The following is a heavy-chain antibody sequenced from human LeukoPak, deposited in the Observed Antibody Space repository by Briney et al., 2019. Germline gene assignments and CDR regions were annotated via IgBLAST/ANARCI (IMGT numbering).Heavy chain of an antibody. Sequence: GGSLRLSCAASGFTFSNAWMSWVRQAPGKGLEWVGRIKSKTDGGTTDYAAPVKGRFTISRDDSKNTLYLQMNSLKTEDTAVYYCTTDHLQWELLPSFDYWGQGTLVTVSS. CDR1: GFTFSNAW. J-gene: IGHJ4*02. V-gene: IGHV3-15*01. D-gene: IGHD1-26*01. CDR3: TTDHLQWELLPSFDY. CDR2: IKSKTDGGTT.